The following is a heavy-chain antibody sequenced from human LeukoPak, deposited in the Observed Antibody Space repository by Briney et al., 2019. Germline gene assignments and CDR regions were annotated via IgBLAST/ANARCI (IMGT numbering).Heavy chain of an antibody. V-gene: IGHV3-21*01. CDR3: ARGQPHDYGDYGANFDY. CDR1: GINFRRYS. D-gene: IGHD4-17*01. CDR2: NNSSSSYI. Sequence: GSLRLFCAASGINFRRYSMKWGRQASGKGLEGVCFNNSSSSYIYYADSVKGRFTISRDYAKNSLYLQMNSLRAEDTAVYYCARGQPHDYGDYGANFDYWGKGPLVTVSS. J-gene: IGHJ4*02.